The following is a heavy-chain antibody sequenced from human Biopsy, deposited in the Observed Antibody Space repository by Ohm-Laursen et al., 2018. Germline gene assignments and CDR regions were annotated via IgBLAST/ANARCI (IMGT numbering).Heavy chain of an antibody. CDR3: ARDDDTTGHYMILNH. V-gene: IGHV3-33*01. D-gene: IGHD3-9*01. CDR1: GFAFSYYG. J-gene: IGHJ5*02. Sequence: RSLRLSCTAPGFAFSYYGLHWVRQAPGKGLQWVAVMWSDGINKNYADSVKGRFTVSRDNSNNVLYLQMSSLRAGDSAVYYCARDDDTTGHYMILNHWGQGTLVTVSS. CDR2: MWSDGINK.